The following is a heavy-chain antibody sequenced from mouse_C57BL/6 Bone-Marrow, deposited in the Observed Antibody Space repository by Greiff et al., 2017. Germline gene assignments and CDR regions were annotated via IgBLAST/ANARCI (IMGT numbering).Heavy chain of an antibody. V-gene: IGHV1-81*01. CDR2: IYPRSGNT. J-gene: IGHJ2*01. CDR3: ARCRSNCCDY. D-gene: IGHD5-1*01. CDR1: GYTFTSYG. Sequence: VQLQQSGAELARPGASVKMSCKASGYTFTSYGISWVKQRTGQGLEWIGEIYPRSGNTYYNEKFKGKATLTADKYSSTAYMELRSLTSEDSAVYFCARCRSNCCDYWGRGPTLTVSS.